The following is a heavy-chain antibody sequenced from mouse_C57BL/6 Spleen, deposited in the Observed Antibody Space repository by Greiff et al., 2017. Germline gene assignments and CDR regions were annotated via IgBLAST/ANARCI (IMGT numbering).Heavy chain of an antibody. Sequence: EVKLVESGGGLVKPGGSLKLSCAASGFTFSDYGMHWVRQAPEKGPEWVAYISSGSSTIYYADTVKGRFTISRDNAKNTLFLQMTSLRSEDTAMYYCARDDYDYFDYWGQGTTLTVSS. CDR2: ISSGSSTI. J-gene: IGHJ2*01. CDR1: GFTFSDYG. D-gene: IGHD2-4*01. V-gene: IGHV5-17*01. CDR3: ARDDYDYFDY.